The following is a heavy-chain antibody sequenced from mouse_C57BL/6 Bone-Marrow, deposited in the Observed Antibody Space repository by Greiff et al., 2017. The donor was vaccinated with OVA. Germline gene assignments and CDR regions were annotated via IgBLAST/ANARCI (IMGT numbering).Heavy chain of an antibody. D-gene: IGHD1-1*01. V-gene: IGHV3-1*01. J-gene: IGHJ1*03. CDR2: IRYSGST. CDR1: GYSFTSGYD. Sequence: EVQLVESGPGMVKPSQSLSLTCTVTGYSFTSGYDWHLIRHFPGNQLEWMGYIRYSGSTNYNPYFKSRISITHDTSKNPFFLQLKSVTTEDAATYYCARERSHGYFDVWGTGTTVTVSS. CDR3: ARERSHGYFDV.